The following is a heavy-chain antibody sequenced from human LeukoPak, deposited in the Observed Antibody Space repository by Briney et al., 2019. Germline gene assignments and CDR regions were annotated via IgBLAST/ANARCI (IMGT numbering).Heavy chain of an antibody. CDR1: SGSISGHY. CDR3: PGQAQDGTDNYFAP. Sequence: SETLSLTCTVSSGSISGHYWSWIRQSPGRGLGCIANLYTSRSNKYNPSLSRRATISIDTSKNQFFLKVTSMTAADTADDYGPGQAQDGTDNYFAPWGQGSLVTASS. CDR2: LYTSRSN. V-gene: IGHV4-4*09. D-gene: IGHD1-1*01. J-gene: IGHJ5*02.